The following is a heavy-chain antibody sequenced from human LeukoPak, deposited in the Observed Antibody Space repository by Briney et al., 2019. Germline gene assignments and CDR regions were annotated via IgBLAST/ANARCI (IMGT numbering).Heavy chain of an antibody. V-gene: IGHV3-23*01. CDR2: ISGSGGST. D-gene: IGHD3-10*01. Sequence: PGGSLRLSCAATGFTSVNYAMSWVRQAPGKGLEWVSAISGSGGSTYYADSVKGRFTISRDNSKNTLYLQMNSLGAEDTAVYYCAREYPYGSGTYWGQGTLVTVSS. CDR3: AREYPYGSGTY. CDR1: GFTSVNYA. J-gene: IGHJ4*02.